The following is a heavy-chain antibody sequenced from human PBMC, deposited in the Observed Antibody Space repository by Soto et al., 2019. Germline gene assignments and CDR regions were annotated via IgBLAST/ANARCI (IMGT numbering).Heavy chain of an antibody. J-gene: IGHJ4*02. D-gene: IGHD1-26*01. CDR2: IYWDDDK. CDR1: GFSLTTSGVG. Sequence: QITLRESGPTRVRPTQPLTLTCDFSGFSLTTSGVGVAWIRQAPGKAPEWLAVIYWDDDKRYSQTLKSRLTITNDTSKNHVVLTMTNMDPVDTGTYYCAHRALYSGSYWDGGYFDTWGQGTPVTVSS. V-gene: IGHV2-5*02. CDR3: AHRALYSGSYWDGGYFDT.